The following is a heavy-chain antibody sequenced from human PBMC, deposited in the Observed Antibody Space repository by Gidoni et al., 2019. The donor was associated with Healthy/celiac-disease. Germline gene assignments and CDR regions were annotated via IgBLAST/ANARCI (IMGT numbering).Heavy chain of an antibody. CDR2: ISSSSSYI. CDR1: GFTFSSYS. J-gene: IGHJ4*02. D-gene: IGHD2-21*02. CDR3: ARDRLGVTGGYFDY. Sequence: EVQLVESGGGLVKPGGSLRLSCAASGFTFSSYSMNWVRQAPGKGLEWVSSISSSSSYIYYADSVKGRFTISRDNAKNSLYLQMNSLRAEDTAVYYCARDRLGVTGGYFDYWGQGTLVTVSS. V-gene: IGHV3-21*01.